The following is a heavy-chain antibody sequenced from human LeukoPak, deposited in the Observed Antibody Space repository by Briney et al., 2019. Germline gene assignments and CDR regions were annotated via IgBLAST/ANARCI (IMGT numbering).Heavy chain of an antibody. Sequence: SVKVSCKASGGTFSSYAISWVRQAPGQGLEWMGGIIPIFGTANYAQKFQGRVTITADESTSTAYMELSSLRSEDTAVYYCASGGTGTSDYYGMDVWGQGTTVTVSS. J-gene: IGHJ6*02. V-gene: IGHV1-69*13. D-gene: IGHD1-7*01. CDR3: ASGGTGTSDYYGMDV. CDR2: IIPIFGTA. CDR1: GGTFSSYA.